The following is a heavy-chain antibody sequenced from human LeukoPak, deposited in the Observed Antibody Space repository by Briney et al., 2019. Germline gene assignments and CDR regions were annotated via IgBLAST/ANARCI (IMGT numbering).Heavy chain of an antibody. V-gene: IGHV3-74*01. Sequence: GGSLRLSCAGSGWMHWVRQAPGKGLVWVSGINHLGTATYYADSGKGRFTISRDNAKNTVSLQMNSLSADDTAVYYCASVFDSWGQGFLVTVSS. J-gene: IGHJ4*02. CDR1: GW. CDR3: ASVFDS. CDR2: INHLGTAT.